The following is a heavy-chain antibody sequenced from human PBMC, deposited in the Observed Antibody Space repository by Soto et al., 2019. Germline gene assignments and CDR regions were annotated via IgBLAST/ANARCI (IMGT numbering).Heavy chain of an antibody. CDR2: IITYNGNT. Sequence: QVQLVQSGAEVKKPGASVKVSCKASGYTFSSYAISWVRQAPGQGLEWMGWIITYNGNTNYAQKLQGRVTMTIDTSTTTASMDLRSLRSDDTAVYYCARTGPPVDYWGQGTLVTVSS. CDR1: GYTFSSYA. CDR3: ARTGPPVDY. V-gene: IGHV1-18*01. J-gene: IGHJ4*02.